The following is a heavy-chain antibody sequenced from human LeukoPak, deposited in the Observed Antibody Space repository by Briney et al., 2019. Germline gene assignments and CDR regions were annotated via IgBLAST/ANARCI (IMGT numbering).Heavy chain of an antibody. CDR3: AKVRYPNYDLVIGYDAFDV. D-gene: IGHD3-3*01. J-gene: IGHJ3*01. CDR1: GGSISSSGYY. Sequence: SETLSLTCTVSGGSISSSGYYWGWIRQPPGKGLEWIGSIYYSGSTYYNPSLKSRVTISVDTSKNQFSLTLTSVTAADTAVYYCAKVRYPNYDLVIGYDAFDVWGQGTRVTVSS. CDR2: IYYSGST. V-gene: IGHV4-39*07.